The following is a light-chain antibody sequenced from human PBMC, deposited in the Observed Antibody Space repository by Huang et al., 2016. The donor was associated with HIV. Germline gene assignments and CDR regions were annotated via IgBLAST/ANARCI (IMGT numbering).Light chain of an antibody. Sequence: EIVMTQAPLSLSVSPGQPASISCKSSQSLLHSDGKTYLYWFLQKAGQSPQRLMYEVSSRVSGVPDRFSGSGSGTDFTLRISRVEAEDVGTYYCMQGINLPRTFGGGTKVEIK. CDR2: EVS. CDR1: QSLLHSDGKTY. V-gene: IGKV2-29*03. J-gene: IGKJ4*01. CDR3: MQGINLPRT.